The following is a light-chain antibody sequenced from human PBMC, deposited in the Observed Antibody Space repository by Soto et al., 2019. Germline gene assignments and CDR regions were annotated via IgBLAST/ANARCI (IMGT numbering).Light chain of an antibody. CDR3: QQYDSYSWT. Sequence: DVEMPQSPSTLSASVGDRVTITCRASQSISSWLAWYQQKPGKAPKLLIYDASSLESGVPSRFSGSGSGTEFTLTISSLQTDDFATYYCQQYDSYSWTFGQGTKVDI. CDR1: QSISSW. V-gene: IGKV1-5*01. J-gene: IGKJ1*01. CDR2: DAS.